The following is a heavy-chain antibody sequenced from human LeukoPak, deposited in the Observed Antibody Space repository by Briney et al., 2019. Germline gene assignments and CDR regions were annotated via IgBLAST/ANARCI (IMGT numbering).Heavy chain of an antibody. J-gene: IGHJ5*02. CDR1: GFTLSSQW. CDR3: ARAFS. V-gene: IGHV3-7*01. D-gene: IGHD3-16*01. Sequence: GGSLRLSCAASGFTLSSQWMRWVRQAPGKGLEWVANIKEDGSEKYYVDSVKGRFTISRDNAKNSLYLQMNSLRAEDTAVYYCARAFSWGQGTLVTVSS. CDR2: IKEDGSEK.